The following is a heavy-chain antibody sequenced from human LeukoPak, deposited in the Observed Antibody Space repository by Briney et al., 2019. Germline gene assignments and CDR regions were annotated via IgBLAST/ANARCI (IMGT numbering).Heavy chain of an antibody. CDR2: IYPGDSNT. J-gene: IGHJ4*02. D-gene: IGHD6-19*01. CDR1: GYSFTSYR. Sequence: RGESLKISCKTSGYSFTSYRIGWVRQMPGKGLEWMGIIYPGDSNTRYSPSFQGQVTISADKSITTAYLQWSSLKASDTAIYYCARRIPVAGTFDSWGQGTLVTVSS. CDR3: ARRIPVAGTFDS. V-gene: IGHV5-51*01.